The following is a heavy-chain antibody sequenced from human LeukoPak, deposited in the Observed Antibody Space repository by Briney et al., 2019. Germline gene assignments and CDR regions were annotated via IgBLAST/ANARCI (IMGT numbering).Heavy chain of an antibody. V-gene: IGHV1-69*13. CDR2: IIPIFGTA. D-gene: IGHD3-3*01. CDR1: GGTFSSYA. J-gene: IGHJ4*02. Sequence: ASVKVSCKASGGTFSSYAISWVRQAPGQGLEWMGGIIPIFGTANYAQKFQGRVTITADESTSTAYMELSSLRSEDTAVYYCAREASDYDFWSGYYSSDHFDYWGQGTLVTVSS. CDR3: AREASDYDFWSGYYSSDHFDY.